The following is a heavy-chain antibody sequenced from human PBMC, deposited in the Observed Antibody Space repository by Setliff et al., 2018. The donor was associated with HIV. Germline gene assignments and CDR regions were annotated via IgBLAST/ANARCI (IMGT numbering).Heavy chain of an antibody. V-gene: IGHV4-34*01. CDR3: ASFFVTTVTNQDY. Sequence: ETLSLTCAVYGGSFSGYYWSWIRQPPGKGLEWIGEINHSGSTNYNPSLKSRVTISVDTSNNQFSLKLTSVTAADTAMYYCASFFVTTVTNQDYWGQGTPVTVSS. D-gene: IGHD4-17*01. CDR2: INHSGST. CDR1: GGSFSGYY. J-gene: IGHJ4*02.